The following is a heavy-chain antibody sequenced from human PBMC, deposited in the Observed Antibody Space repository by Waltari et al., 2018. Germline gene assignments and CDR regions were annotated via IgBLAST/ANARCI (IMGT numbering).Heavy chain of an antibody. CDR3: ARIAAAVSPYYYYGMDV. V-gene: IGHV4-34*01. J-gene: IGHJ6*02. D-gene: IGHD6-13*01. Sequence: QVQLQQWGAGLLKPSETLSLTCAVYGGSFSGYYWSWIRQPPGKGLEWIGEINHSGSTNYNPSLKSRVTISVDTSKNQFSLKLSSVTAADTAVYYCARIAAAVSPYYYYGMDVWSQGTTVTVSS. CDR2: INHSGST. CDR1: GGSFSGYY.